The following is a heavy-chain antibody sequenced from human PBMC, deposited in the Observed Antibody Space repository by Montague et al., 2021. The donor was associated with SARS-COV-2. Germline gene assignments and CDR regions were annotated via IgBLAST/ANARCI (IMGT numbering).Heavy chain of an antibody. V-gene: IGHV4-39*07. J-gene: IGHJ4*02. CDR3: ARDEYNRYWYKY. CDR1: AGSLSSRSNY. D-gene: IGHD2-8*02. CDR2: VYSAGST. Sequence: SETLSLTCTVSAGSLSSRSNYWGWIHQPPGMGLQWIGSVYSAGSTYYXXXLKSRVTISLDTSKNQFSLKLSSVTAADTAAYYCARDEYNRYWYKYWGQGALVTVSS.